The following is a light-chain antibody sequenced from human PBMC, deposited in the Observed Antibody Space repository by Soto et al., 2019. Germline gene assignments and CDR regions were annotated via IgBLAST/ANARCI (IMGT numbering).Light chain of an antibody. CDR3: QQRSSWPLT. J-gene: IGKJ5*01. V-gene: IGKV3-11*01. Sequence: EIVLTQSPATLSLSPGERATLSCRASQSVGSDLAWYQQKPGQAPRLIIYDASKRATGIPGRFSGIGSGADFNLTITSLEPEDFAVYYCQQRSSWPLTFGQGTRLEIK. CDR2: DAS. CDR1: QSVGSD.